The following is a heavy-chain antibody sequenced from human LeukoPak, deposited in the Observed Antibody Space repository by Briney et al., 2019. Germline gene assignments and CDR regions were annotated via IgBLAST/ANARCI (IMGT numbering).Heavy chain of an antibody. Sequence: PLETLSLTCSVSGGSISSYFWSWIRQPAGKGLEWIGRIHASGTTIYNPSLKSRVTMSMDTSKNQFSLKLTSVTAADTAVYYCARAHHLDYGDWFDPWGQGILVPVSS. CDR3: ARAHHLDYGDWFDP. V-gene: IGHV4-4*07. CDR2: IHASGTT. J-gene: IGHJ5*02. D-gene: IGHD4-17*01. CDR1: GGSISSYF.